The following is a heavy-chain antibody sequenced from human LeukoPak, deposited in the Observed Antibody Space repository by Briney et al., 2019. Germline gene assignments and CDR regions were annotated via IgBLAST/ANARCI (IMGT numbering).Heavy chain of an antibody. V-gene: IGHV6-1*01. CDR2: TYYRSKWYN. D-gene: IGHD4-17*01. CDR1: GDSVSRNSAA. J-gene: IGHJ3*01. Sequence: SQTLSLTCAISGDSVSRNSAAWNWIRQSPSRGLEWLGRTYYRSKWYNDYGVYVESRISINPDTSKNQFSLQLNSVTPEDAAVYFCAYGYDAFDVWGQGTMVTVSS. CDR3: AYGYDAFDV.